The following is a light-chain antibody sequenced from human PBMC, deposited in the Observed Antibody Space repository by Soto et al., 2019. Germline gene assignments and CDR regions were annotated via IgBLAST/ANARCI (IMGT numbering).Light chain of an antibody. CDR1: QNVRTK. J-gene: IGKJ1*01. V-gene: IGKV3-20*01. CDR2: GAS. Sequence: EIVMTQSPDTLYVSPGEGATLSCMASQNVRTKLAWYQQKAGQAPRLLIYGASTRATGIPDRFSGSGSGTDFTLTISRLEPEDFAVYYCQQCGSSSWTFGQGTKVDIK. CDR3: QQCGSSSWT.